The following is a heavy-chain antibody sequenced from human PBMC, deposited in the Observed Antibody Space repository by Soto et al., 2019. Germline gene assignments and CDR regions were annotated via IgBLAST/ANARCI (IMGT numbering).Heavy chain of an antibody. D-gene: IGHD3-22*01. CDR1: GDSVSSNSAA. V-gene: IGHV6-1*01. CDR3: ARAAKKKTYYYDSSGLGHLDY. J-gene: IGHJ4*02. Sequence: SQTLSLTCAISGDSVSSNSAAWNWIRQSPSRGLEWLGRTYYRSKWYNDYAVSVKSRITINPDTSKNQFSLQLNSVTPEDTAVYYCARAAKKKTYYYDSSGLGHLDYWGQGTLVTAPQ. CDR2: TYYRSKWYN.